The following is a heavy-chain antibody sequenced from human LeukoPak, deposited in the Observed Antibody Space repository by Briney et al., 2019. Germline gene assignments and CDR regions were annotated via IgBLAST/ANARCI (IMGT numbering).Heavy chain of an antibody. Sequence: PSETLSLTCAVYGGSFSGYYWSWIRQPPGKGLEWIGEINHSGSTNYNPSLKSRVTISVDTSKNQFSLKLSSVTAADTAVYYCARQPSRGIDYWGQGTLVTVSS. CDR2: INHSGST. CDR3: ARQPSRGIDY. CDR1: GGSFSGYY. J-gene: IGHJ4*02. D-gene: IGHD1-26*01. V-gene: IGHV4-34*01.